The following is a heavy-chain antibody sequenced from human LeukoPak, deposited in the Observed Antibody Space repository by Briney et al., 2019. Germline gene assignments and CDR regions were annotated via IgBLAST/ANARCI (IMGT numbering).Heavy chain of an antibody. CDR1: GYSISSSSYY. D-gene: IGHD5-24*01. CDR2: IYYSGST. CDR3: ARDRVVDGYSDFDY. V-gene: IGHV4-39*07. Sequence: SETLSLTCTVSGYSISSSSYYWGWIRQPPGKGLEWIGSIYYSGSTYYNPSLKSRVTISVDTSKNQFSLKLSSVTAADTAVYYCARDRVVDGYSDFDYWGQGTLVTVSS. J-gene: IGHJ4*02.